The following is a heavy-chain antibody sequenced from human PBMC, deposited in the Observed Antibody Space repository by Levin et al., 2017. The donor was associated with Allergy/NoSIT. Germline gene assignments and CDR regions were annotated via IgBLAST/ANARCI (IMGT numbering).Heavy chain of an antibody. CDR1: GFTFSSYW. CDR2: INSDGSST. J-gene: IGHJ4*02. D-gene: IGHD5-18*01. V-gene: IGHV3-74*01. Sequence: ASVKVSCAASGFTFSSYWMHWVRQAPGKGLVWVSRINSDGSSTSYADSVKGRFTISRDNAKNTLYLQMNSLRAEDTAVYYCARDGYSYGYFDYWGQGTLVTVSS. CDR3: ARDGYSYGYFDY.